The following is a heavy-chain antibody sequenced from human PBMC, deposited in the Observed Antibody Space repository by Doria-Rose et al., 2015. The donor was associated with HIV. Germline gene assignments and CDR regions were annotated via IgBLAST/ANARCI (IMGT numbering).Heavy chain of an antibody. CDR3: ARIKSSRWYHKYYFDF. CDR1: GVSLSSPGMG. Sequence: QWGPVLVKPTETLTLTCTVSGVSLSSPGMGVSWIRQPPGKALEWLANIFSDDERSYKTSLKSRLTISRGTSKSQVALTMTDMDPVDTATYYCARIKSSRWYHKYYFDFWGQGTLVIVSA. V-gene: IGHV2-26*01. D-gene: IGHD6-13*01. CDR2: IFSDDER. J-gene: IGHJ4*02.